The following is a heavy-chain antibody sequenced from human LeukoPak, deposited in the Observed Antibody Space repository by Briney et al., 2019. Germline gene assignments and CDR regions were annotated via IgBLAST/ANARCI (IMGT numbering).Heavy chain of an antibody. D-gene: IGHD6-25*01. Sequence: GGSLGLSCAASGFSFKNYWMHWVRQAPGKGLVWVSRINSGGSTTNYADSVKGRFTISRDNARNTLYLQMNSLRVDDTAVYYCVSGPYGMDVWGQGTTVAVSS. CDR3: VSGPYGMDV. J-gene: IGHJ6*02. V-gene: IGHV3-74*01. CDR1: GFSFKNYW. CDR2: INSGGSTT.